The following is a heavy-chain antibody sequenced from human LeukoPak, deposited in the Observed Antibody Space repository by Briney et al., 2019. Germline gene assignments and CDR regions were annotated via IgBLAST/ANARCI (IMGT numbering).Heavy chain of an antibody. CDR3: ARDYDSSGCNFDY. D-gene: IGHD3-22*01. Sequence: GASVKVSCKASGGTFSSYAISWVRQAPGQGLEWMGRIIPILGIANYAQKFQGRVTITADKSTSTAYMELSSLRSEDTAVYYCARDYDSSGCNFDYWGQGTLVTVSS. CDR2: IIPILGIA. V-gene: IGHV1-69*04. CDR1: GGTFSSYA. J-gene: IGHJ4*02.